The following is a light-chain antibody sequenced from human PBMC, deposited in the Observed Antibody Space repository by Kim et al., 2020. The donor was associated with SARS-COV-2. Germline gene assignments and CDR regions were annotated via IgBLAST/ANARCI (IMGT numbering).Light chain of an antibody. CDR3: AAWDDSLNGKV. V-gene: IGLV1-44*01. Sequence: GQRVTISCSGGRSNIGSNPVNWYQQPPGSAPKLLISNNDQRPSGVPDRFSGSRSGTSASLAISGLHSDDEADYYCAAWDDSLNGKVFGTGTKVTVL. J-gene: IGLJ1*01. CDR1: RSNIGSNP. CDR2: NND.